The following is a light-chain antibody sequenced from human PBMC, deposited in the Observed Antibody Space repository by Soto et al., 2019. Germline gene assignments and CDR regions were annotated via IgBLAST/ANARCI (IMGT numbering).Light chain of an antibody. J-gene: IGLJ1*01. CDR3: NSYTSSSTSDV. Sequence: QSALTQPASVSGSPGQRITISCTGTSTNLGADHYVSWYQQRPGRAPKLMMYGVSNRPSGVPDRFSGSKSGNSASLTNSGLQAEDEADYYCNSYTSSSTSDVFCTGTKVTVL. CDR1: STNLGADHY. CDR2: GVS. V-gene: IGLV2-14*01.